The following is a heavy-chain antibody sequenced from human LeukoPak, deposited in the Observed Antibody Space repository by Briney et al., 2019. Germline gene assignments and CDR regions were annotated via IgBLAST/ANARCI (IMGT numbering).Heavy chain of an antibody. V-gene: IGHV7-4-1*02. D-gene: IGHD2-2*01. CDR2: INTNTGNP. Sequence: GASVKVSCKASGYTFTSYAMNWVRQAPGQGLEWMGWINTNTGNPTYAQGFTGRFVFSLDTSVSTAYLQISSLKAEDTAVYYCAKVSHKGCSSTSCYRPGYWGQGTLVTVSS. CDR3: AKVSHKGCSSTSCYRPGY. J-gene: IGHJ4*02. CDR1: GYTFTSYA.